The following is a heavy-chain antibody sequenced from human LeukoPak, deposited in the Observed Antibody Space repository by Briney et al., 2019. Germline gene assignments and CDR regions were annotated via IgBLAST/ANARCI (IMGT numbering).Heavy chain of an antibody. D-gene: IGHD1-26*01. CDR1: GFTFSSYG. V-gene: IGHV3-30*02. J-gene: IGHJ4*02. Sequence: PVGSLRLSRAASGFTFSSYGMYWVRQAPGKGLEWVAYIRYDATNKFYVDSVKGRFTISRDNSKNTLYLQMNSLRAEDTALYYCAKPLGGNYPQPFDYWGQGTLVTVSS. CDR3: AKPLGGNYPQPFDY. CDR2: IRYDATNK.